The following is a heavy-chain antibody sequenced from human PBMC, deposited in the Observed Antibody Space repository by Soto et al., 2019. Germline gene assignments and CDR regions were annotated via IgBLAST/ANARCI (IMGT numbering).Heavy chain of an antibody. Sequence: GGSLRLSCAASGFTFSSYAMSWVRQAPGKGLEWVSAISGSGGSTYYADSVKGRFTISRDNSKNTLYLQMNSLRAEDTAVYYCAKDIDWPYYYYYMDVWGKGTTVTVSS. D-gene: IGHD3-9*01. J-gene: IGHJ6*03. CDR2: ISGSGGST. CDR3: AKDIDWPYYYYYMDV. V-gene: IGHV3-23*01. CDR1: GFTFSSYA.